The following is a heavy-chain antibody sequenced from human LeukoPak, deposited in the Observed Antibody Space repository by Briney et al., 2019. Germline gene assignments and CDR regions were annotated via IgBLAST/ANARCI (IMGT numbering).Heavy chain of an antibody. J-gene: IGHJ4*02. D-gene: IGHD6-19*01. CDR3: ASQTVAGTEGGSGY. CDR1: GFTFSSYS. CDR2: ISSSSSYI. V-gene: IGHV3-21*01. Sequence: GGSLRLSCAASGFTFSSYSMNWVRQAPGKGLEWVSSISSSSSYIYYADSVKGRFTISRDNARNSLYLQMNSLRAEDTAVYYCASQTVAGTEGGSGYWGQGTLVTVSS.